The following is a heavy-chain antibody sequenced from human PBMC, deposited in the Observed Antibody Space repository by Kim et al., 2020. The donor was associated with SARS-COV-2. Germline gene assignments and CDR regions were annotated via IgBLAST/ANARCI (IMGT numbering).Heavy chain of an antibody. CDR3: ATERGIYRAGRYGFFDY. D-gene: IGHD3-10*01. CDR1: GYTFTGYY. V-gene: IGHV1-2*02. CDR2: INPNSGGT. J-gene: IGHJ4*02. Sequence: ASVKVSCKASGYTFTGYYMHWVRQAPGQGLEWMGWINPNSGGTNYAQKFQGRVTMNRDTSISTAYMELSRLRSDDTAVYYCATERGIYRAGRYGFFDYWGQGTLVTVSS.